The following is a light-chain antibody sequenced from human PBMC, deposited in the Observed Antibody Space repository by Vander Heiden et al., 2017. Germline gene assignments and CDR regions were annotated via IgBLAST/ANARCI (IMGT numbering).Light chain of an antibody. J-gene: IGLJ2*01. CDR1: ALPKQY. CDR3: QSAASSGAEGV. CDR2: KDS. V-gene: IGLV3-25*03. Sequence: SYELTQPPSVSVSPGQTARITCSGDALPKQYAFWYQQKPGQAPVRGRYKDSERSSGIPDRFAGSSSGTTVKLTISGVQAEDEADDDCQSAASSGAEGVFGGGTKLTVL.